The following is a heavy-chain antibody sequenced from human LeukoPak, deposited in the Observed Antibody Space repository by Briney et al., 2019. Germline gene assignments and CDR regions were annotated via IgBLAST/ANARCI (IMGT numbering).Heavy chain of an antibody. D-gene: IGHD5-18*01. CDR1: GGSISTSCYY. CDR3: ARQGGLWLRAPFDY. Sequence: PSETVSLTCTVSGGSISTSCYYWGWIRQPPGKGLEWIGSMYYSGSTYYNPSLQSRVTISVDTSKNQFSLRLTSVTAADTAVYYCARQGGLWLRAPFDYWFLGTLVTVSS. CDR2: MYYSGST. J-gene: IGHJ4*02. V-gene: IGHV4-39*01.